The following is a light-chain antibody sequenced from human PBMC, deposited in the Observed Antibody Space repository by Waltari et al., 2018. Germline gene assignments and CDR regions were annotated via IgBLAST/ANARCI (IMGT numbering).Light chain of an antibody. V-gene: IGKV2-30*01. J-gene: IGKJ4*01. Sequence: DVVMTQSPHSVPVTPAKPDSMTCRSTYSIPNSNGNTYLSWYLQKPGQPPRRLIYKVSNRDSGIPERFSGSGAGTDFTLNISRVEAEDVGVYYCMQGAHFPLTFGGGTKVEIK. CDR2: KVS. CDR1: YSIPNSNGNTY. CDR3: MQGAHFPLT.